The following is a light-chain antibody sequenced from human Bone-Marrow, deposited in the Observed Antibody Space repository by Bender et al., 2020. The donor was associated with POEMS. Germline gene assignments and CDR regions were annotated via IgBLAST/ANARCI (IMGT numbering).Light chain of an antibody. CDR3: AAWDDGLNGFV. V-gene: IGLV1-44*01. CDR2: INN. Sequence: QSVLTQPPSASGTPGQRVTISCSGSSSNIGTNPVNWYQQLPGTAPKLLIYINNQRPSGVPDRFSGSKSGTSASLAISGLQSADEADYYCAAWDDGLNGFVFGTGTKVTV. J-gene: IGLJ1*01. CDR1: SSNIGTNP.